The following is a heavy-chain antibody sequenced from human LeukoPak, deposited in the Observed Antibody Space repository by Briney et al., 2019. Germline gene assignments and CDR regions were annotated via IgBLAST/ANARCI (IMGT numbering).Heavy chain of an antibody. V-gene: IGHV4-59*01. D-gene: IGHD3-22*01. CDR1: GGSISSYY. J-gene: IGHJ3*02. Sequence: PSETLSLTCTVSGGSISSYYWSWIRQPPGKGLEWIGYIYYSESTNYNPSLKSRVTISVDTSKNQFSLKLSSVTAADTAVYYCASNYYDSSGYYHDAFDIWGQGTMVTVSS. CDR2: IYYSEST. CDR3: ASNYYDSSGYYHDAFDI.